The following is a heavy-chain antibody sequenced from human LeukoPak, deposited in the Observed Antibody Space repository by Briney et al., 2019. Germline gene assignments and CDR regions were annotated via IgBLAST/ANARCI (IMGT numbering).Heavy chain of an antibody. CDR3: ARYGITIVRGGKYYFDS. CDR2: IHYSGTT. J-gene: IGHJ4*02. V-gene: IGHV4-59*08. CDR1: GVSISGYF. Sequence: SETLSLTCTVSGVSISGYFWSWIRQPPGKGLEWIGYIHYSGTTNYNPSHNSRVTISVDTSKNQFSLRLSSVTAADTAVYYCARYGITIVRGGKYYFDSWGQGTLVTVSS. D-gene: IGHD3-10*01.